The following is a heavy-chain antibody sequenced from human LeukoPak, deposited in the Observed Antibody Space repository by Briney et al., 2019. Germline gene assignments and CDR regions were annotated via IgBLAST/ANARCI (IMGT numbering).Heavy chain of an antibody. CDR2: ITNDGSST. D-gene: IGHD4-17*01. J-gene: IGHJ4*02. CDR1: GLTFSSHW. V-gene: IGHV3-74*01. Sequence: GGSLRLSCAASGLTFSSHWMHWVRQAPGKGLVWVSRITNDGSSTTYADSVKGRFTISRDNSKNTLYLQMNSLRAEDTAVYYCARDRTNYGDYWPIDYWGQGTLVTVSS. CDR3: ARDRTNYGDYWPIDY.